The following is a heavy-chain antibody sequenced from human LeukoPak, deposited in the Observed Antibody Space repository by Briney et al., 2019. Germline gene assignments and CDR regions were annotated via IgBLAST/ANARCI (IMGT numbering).Heavy chain of an antibody. CDR1: GFTFSDYY. CDR2: ISSSGSTI. CDR3: AREGSSSWYFGWFDP. V-gene: IGHV3-11*01. Sequence: PGGPLRLSCAASGFTFSDYYMSWIRQAPGKGLEWVSYISSSGSTIYYADSVKGRFTISRDNAKNSLYLQMNSLRAEDTAVYYCAREGSSSWYFGWFDPWGQGTLVTVSS. J-gene: IGHJ5*02. D-gene: IGHD6-13*01.